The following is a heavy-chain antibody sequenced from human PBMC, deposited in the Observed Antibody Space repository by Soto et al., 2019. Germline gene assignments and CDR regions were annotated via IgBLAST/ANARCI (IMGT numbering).Heavy chain of an antibody. CDR2: IIPIFGTA. J-gene: IGHJ4*02. V-gene: IGHV1-69*13. D-gene: IGHD4-17*01. CDR1: GGTFSSYA. CDR3: ARSTTVTTRLTDY. Sequence: SVKVSCKASGGTFSSYAISWVRQAPGQGLEWMGGIIPIFGTANYAQKFQGRVTITADESTSTAYMELSSLRSEDTAVYYCARSTTVTTRLTDYWGQGTLVTVSS.